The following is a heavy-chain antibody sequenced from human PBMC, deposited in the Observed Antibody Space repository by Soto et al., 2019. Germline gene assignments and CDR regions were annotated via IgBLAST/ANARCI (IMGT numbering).Heavy chain of an antibody. D-gene: IGHD3-10*01. CDR3: ARMVRGSNIDYYHYMDV. Sequence: QVELVQSGAEVKKPGASVKVSCKASGYTFRSHGISWVRQAPGQGLEWMGWISVDNGDTNYAQKLQGRVTVTTDTSTSTAYMELRSLRSEDTAVYYCARMVRGSNIDYYHYMDVWGNGTPVTVSS. CDR2: ISVDNGDT. CDR1: GYTFRSHG. J-gene: IGHJ6*03. V-gene: IGHV1-18*01.